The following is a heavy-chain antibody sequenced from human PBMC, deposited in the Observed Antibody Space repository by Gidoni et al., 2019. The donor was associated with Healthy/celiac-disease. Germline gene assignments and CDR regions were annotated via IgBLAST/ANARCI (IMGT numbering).Heavy chain of an antibody. D-gene: IGHD2-2*02. Sequence: QVQLVESGGGVVQPGGSLRLSCAASGFTFSRYGMHWVRQAPGKGLEWVAFIRYDGSNKYYADSVKGRFTISRDNSKNTLYLQMNSLRAEDTAVYYCAKDLGGYCSSTSCYTGGLADYWGQGTLVTVSS. CDR2: IRYDGSNK. V-gene: IGHV3-30*02. CDR3: AKDLGGYCSSTSCYTGGLADY. CDR1: GFTFSRYG. J-gene: IGHJ4*02.